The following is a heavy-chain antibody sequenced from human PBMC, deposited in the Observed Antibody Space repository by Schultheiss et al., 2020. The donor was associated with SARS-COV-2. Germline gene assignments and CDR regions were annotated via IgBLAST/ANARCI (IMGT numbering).Heavy chain of an antibody. D-gene: IGHD3-3*01. J-gene: IGHJ3*02. V-gene: IGHV4-34*01. CDR3: ARGSYYDFWSGYYTHPGVDAFDI. Sequence: SETLSLTCAVYGGSFSGYYWSWIRQPPGKGLEWIGEINHSGSTNYNPSLKSRVTISVDTSKNQFSLKLSSVTAADTAVYYCARGSYYDFWSGYYTHPGVDAFDIWGQGTMVTVSS. CDR2: INHSGST. CDR1: GGSFSGYY.